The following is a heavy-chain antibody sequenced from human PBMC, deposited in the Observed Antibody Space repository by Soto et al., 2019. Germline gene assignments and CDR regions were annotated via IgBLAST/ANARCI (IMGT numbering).Heavy chain of an antibody. CDR2: INQDAREK. J-gene: IGHJ4*02. Sequence: GGSLRLSCATSLFTLSTYWMSWVRQAPGKGLEWVANINQDAREKYYVDTVKGRFTISRDNAKNSVYLQMNSLRDEDTAVYYCARLRRGRSGSNYFDYWGQGALVTVSS. CDR1: LFTLSTYW. V-gene: IGHV3-7*03. D-gene: IGHD6-19*01. CDR3: ARLRRGRSGSNYFDY.